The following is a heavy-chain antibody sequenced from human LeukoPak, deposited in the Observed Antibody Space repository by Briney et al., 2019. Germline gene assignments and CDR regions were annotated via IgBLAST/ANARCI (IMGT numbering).Heavy chain of an antibody. J-gene: IGHJ4*02. CDR1: GFTFSSYA. Sequence: GGSLRLSCAASGFTFSSYAMSWVRQAPGKGLKWVSAISGSGGSTYYADSVKGRFTISRDNSKNTLYLQMNSLRAEDTAVYYCARLPEGYCTNGVCYLDSWGQGTLVTVSS. CDR2: ISGSGGST. CDR3: ARLPEGYCTNGVCYLDS. D-gene: IGHD2-8*01. V-gene: IGHV3-23*01.